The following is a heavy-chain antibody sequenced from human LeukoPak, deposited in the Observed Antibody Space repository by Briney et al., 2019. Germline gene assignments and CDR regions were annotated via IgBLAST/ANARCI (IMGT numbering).Heavy chain of an antibody. V-gene: IGHV3-21*01. Sequence: GGSLRLSCAASGFTFRSYIMNWVRQAPGKGLEWVSSMNTTSSYIFYADSLKGRFTISRDNAKNSLYLQMNSLRAEDTAVYYCASHIAVAGSGGVWGQGTLVTVSS. D-gene: IGHD6-19*01. CDR1: GFTFRSYI. CDR3: ASHIAVAGSGGV. J-gene: IGHJ4*02. CDR2: MNTTSSYI.